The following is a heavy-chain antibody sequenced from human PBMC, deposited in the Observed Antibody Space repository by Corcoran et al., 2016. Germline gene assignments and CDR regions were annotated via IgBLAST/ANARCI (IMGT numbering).Heavy chain of an antibody. V-gene: IGHV2-70*01. CDR2: IDWDDDK. D-gene: IGHD6-6*01. Sequence: QVTLRESGPALVKPTQTLTLTCTFSGFSLSTSGMCVSWIRQPPGKALEWLALIDWDDDKYYSTSLKTRLTISKDTSKNQVVLTMTNVEPVDTATYYCARGSESSAWGAYNWFDPWGQGTLVTVSS. CDR1: GFSLSTSGMC. J-gene: IGHJ5*02. CDR3: ARGSESSAWGAYNWFDP.